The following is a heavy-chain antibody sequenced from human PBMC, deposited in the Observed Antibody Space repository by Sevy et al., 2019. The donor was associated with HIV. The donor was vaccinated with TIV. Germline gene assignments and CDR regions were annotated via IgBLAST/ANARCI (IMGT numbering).Heavy chain of an antibody. CDR1: GFTFSSYG. V-gene: IGHV3-33*01. J-gene: IGHJ6*02. CDR3: ARVRRSGGSCYSGYYYYGMDV. CDR2: IWYDGSNK. Sequence: GGSLRLSCAASGFTFSSYGMHWVRQAPGKGLEWVAVIWYDGSNKYYADSVKGRFTISRDNSKNTLLLQMNSLRAEDTAGYYCARVRRSGGSCYSGYYYYGMDVWGQGTTVTVSS. D-gene: IGHD2-15*01.